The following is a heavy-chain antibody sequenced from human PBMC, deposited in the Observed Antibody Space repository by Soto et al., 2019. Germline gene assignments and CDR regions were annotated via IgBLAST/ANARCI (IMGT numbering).Heavy chain of an antibody. D-gene: IGHD2-15*01. V-gene: IGHV3-9*01. CDR3: AKAPAAAYCSGGSCYSRTYYFDY. J-gene: IGHJ4*02. Sequence: SLRLSCAASGFTFDDYAMHWVRQAPGKGLEWVSGISWNSGSKGYADSVKGRFTISRDNAKNSLYLQMNSLRAEDTALYYCAKAPAAAYCSGGSCYSRTYYFDYWGQGTRVTVSS. CDR1: GFTFDDYA. CDR2: ISWNSGSK.